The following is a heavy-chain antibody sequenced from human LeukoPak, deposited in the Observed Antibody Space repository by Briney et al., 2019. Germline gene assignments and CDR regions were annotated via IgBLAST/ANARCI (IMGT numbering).Heavy chain of an antibody. V-gene: IGHV3-74*01. CDR3: ARVLVVPAARTYYYYGMDV. D-gene: IGHD2-2*01. Sequence: GGSLRLSCAASGFTFSSYWMHWVRQAPGKGLVWVSRINSDGSSTSYADSVKGLFTISRDNAKNTLYLQMLRAEDTAVYYCARVLVVPAARTYYYYGMDVWGQGTTVTVSS. CDR1: GFTFSSYW. J-gene: IGHJ6*02. CDR2: INSDGSST.